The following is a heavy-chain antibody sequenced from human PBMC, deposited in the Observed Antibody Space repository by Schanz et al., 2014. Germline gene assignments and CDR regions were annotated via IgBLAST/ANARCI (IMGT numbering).Heavy chain of an antibody. J-gene: IGHJ4*02. D-gene: IGHD3-10*01. CDR2: IWSDGTNE. CDR3: VSSGSYSSYAF. Sequence: QVQLVESGGGVVQPGRSLRLSCAASGFTFSSYALHWVRQAPGKGLEWVAVIWSDGTNEYYADSVKGRFTISRDNAKNSLYLQMNSLRAEDTAVYHCVSSGSYSSYAFWGQGTLVTVSS. CDR1: GFTFSSYA. V-gene: IGHV3-33*08.